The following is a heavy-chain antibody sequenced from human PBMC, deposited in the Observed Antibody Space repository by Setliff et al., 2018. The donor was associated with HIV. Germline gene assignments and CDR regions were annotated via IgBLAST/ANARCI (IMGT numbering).Heavy chain of an antibody. CDR2: ISGSSTTI. J-gene: IGHJ4*02. CDR1: GFTFSASY. V-gene: IGHV3-11*01. Sequence: GSLRLSCAASGFTFSASYMTWIRQAPGKGLEWVAHISGSSTTIYYADSVKGRFIISRDNAKNSLYLQMNSLRAEDTAVYYCARRWYGSGSYWFDYWGQGTLVTV. D-gene: IGHD3-10*01. CDR3: ARRWYGSGSYWFDY.